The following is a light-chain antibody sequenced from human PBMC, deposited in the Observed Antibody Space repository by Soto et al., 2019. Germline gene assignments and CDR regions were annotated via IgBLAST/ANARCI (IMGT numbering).Light chain of an antibody. J-gene: IGKJ3*01. CDR1: QSVSNN. Sequence: EIVMTQSPGTLSVSPGERATLLCRASQSVSNNLAWYQQKPGQAPRLLIYDASTRATGITPRCSGSGSGTESTLTIISLQSEDYAVYDYDQYNKWPSFTVGPGTQVDIK. V-gene: IGKV3-15*01. CDR3: DQYNKWPSFT. CDR2: DAS.